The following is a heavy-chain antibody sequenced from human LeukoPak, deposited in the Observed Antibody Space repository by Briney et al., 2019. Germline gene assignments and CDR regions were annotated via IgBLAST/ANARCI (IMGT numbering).Heavy chain of an antibody. CDR1: GFTFNSYS. D-gene: IGHD2-8*01. CDR2: ISSTSIYK. V-gene: IGHV3-21*01. J-gene: IGHJ4*02. Sequence: GGSLRLSCAASGFTFNSYSMNWVRQAPGKGLEWVSSISSTSIYKYYADSVKGRFTISRDNAKDSLFLQMNSLRAEDTAIYYCARDPRIYCTNGICRDDYFDNWGQGTLVTVSS. CDR3: ARDPRIYCTNGICRDDYFDN.